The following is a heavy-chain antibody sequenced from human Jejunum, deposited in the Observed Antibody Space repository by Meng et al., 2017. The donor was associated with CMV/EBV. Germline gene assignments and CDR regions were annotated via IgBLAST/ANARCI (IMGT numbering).Heavy chain of an antibody. CDR1: GFTSRSDW. Sequence: EVLLVGSGGVLFEPGGVLRLACASSGFTSRSDWMPWVSKAPGTGLEWVPRITTDGRNTNYADSVKGRFTISRDNAKNTLYLQMNSLRVEDTAVYYCARDYYSSGTHWGQGTLVTVSS. V-gene: IGHV3-74*01. CDR2: ITTDGRNT. J-gene: IGHJ4*02. CDR3: ARDYYSSGTH. D-gene: IGHD6-19*01.